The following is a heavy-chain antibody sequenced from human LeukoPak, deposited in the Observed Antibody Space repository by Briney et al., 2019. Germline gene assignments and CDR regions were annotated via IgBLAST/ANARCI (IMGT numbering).Heavy chain of an antibody. J-gene: IGHJ4*02. Sequence: QPGGSLRLSCAASGFTFRSYAMSWVRQAPGKVLEWVSAISGSGGSTYYADSVKGRFTISRDNSKNTLYLQMNSLRAEDAAVYYCARAPCSSTSCYIDYWGQGTLVTVSS. CDR3: ARAPCSSTSCYIDY. CDR2: ISGSGGST. D-gene: IGHD2-2*01. CDR1: GFTFRSYA. V-gene: IGHV3-23*01.